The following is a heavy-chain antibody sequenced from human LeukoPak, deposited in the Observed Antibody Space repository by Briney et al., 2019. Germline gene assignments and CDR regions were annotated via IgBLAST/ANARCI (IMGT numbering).Heavy chain of an antibody. V-gene: IGHV1-24*01. CDR2: FDPEDGET. J-gene: IGHJ6*03. D-gene: IGHD6-13*01. CDR3: ARGPAAGGTGYYYYMDV. Sequence: ASVKVSCKVSGYTLTELSMHWVRQAPGKGLEWMGGFDPEDGETIYAQKFQGRVTMTRDTSTSTVYMELSSLRSEDTAVYYCARGPAAGGTGYYYYMDVWGKGTTVTVSS. CDR1: GYTLTELS.